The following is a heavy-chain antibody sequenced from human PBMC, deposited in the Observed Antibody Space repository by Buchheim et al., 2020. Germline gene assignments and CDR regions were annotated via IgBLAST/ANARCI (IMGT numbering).Heavy chain of an antibody. Sequence: EVQLVESGGGLVQPGGSLRLSCAGSGFIFNSFWMTRVRQAPGKGLEWVASIDQNGRERYYVGSVKGRFTISRDNTDNSMFLQMNSLRAEDTAIYYCARIENSGSVGWFDPWGQGTL. D-gene: IGHD3-22*01. CDR2: IDQNGRER. CDR3: ARIENSGSVGWFDP. J-gene: IGHJ5*02. CDR1: GFIFNSFW. V-gene: IGHV3-7*01.